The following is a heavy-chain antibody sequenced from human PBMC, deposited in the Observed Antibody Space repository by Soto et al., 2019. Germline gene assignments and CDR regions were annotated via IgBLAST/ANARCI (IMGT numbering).Heavy chain of an antibody. D-gene: IGHD3-16*01. CDR2: VSDTAGTT. J-gene: IGHJ4*02. Sequence: GGSLRLSCAASGFTFSNYAMSWVRQAPGKGLEWVSLVSDTAGTTYYTDSVKGRFTISRDNSRNTVYLQMNSLRADDTAVYYCAKDRLAGGFDYWGQGTLVTVSS. V-gene: IGHV3-23*01. CDR1: GFTFSNYA. CDR3: AKDRLAGGFDY.